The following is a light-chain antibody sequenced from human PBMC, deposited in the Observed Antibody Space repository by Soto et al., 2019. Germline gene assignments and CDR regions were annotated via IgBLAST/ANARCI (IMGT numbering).Light chain of an antibody. J-gene: IGKJ1*01. CDR3: MQALQTWT. Sequence: DIVMTQSPLFLAVSPGEPASISCRSSQSLLQSNGYNYLDWYLQKPGQSPQLLIYLGSSRASGVPDRFSGSGSGTDFTLKISRVEAEDVGVYYCMQALQTWTFGQGTKVDIK. CDR1: QSLLQSNGYNY. CDR2: LGS. V-gene: IGKV2-28*01.